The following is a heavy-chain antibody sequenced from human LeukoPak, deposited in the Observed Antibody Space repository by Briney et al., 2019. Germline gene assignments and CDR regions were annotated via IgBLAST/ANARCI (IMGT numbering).Heavy chain of an antibody. D-gene: IGHD3-10*01. CDR3: ARVFGARLIWFGELEGPFDY. V-gene: IGHV3-33*01. CDR2: IWYDGSEK. Sequence: PGGSLRLSCAASGFTFSYNAMHWVRQAPGEGLEWVAVIWYDGSEKYYADSVKGRFTISRDNSKNTLFLQMNSLRAEDTAVYYCARVFGARLIWFGELEGPFDYWGQGTLVTVSS. CDR1: GFTFSYNA. J-gene: IGHJ4*02.